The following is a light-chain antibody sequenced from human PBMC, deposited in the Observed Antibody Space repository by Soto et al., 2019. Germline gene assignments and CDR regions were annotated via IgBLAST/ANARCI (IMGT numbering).Light chain of an antibody. CDR1: QTITTY. Sequence: DIQMTQSPSSLSASVGDRVTITCRASQTITTYLNWYQQKPGKAPKLLISVASSLQSGVPSRFSGSGSGTDFTLTIYNLQPEDFATYFCQQSDSPPYTFGQGTKLAIK. CDR2: VAS. V-gene: IGKV1-39*01. J-gene: IGKJ2*01. CDR3: QQSDSPPYT.